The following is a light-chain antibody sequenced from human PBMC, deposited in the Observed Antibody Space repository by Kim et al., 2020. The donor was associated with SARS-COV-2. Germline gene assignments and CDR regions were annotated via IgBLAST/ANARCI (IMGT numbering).Light chain of an antibody. V-gene: IGLV3-19*01. J-gene: IGLJ3*02. CDR1: SLRNYY. CDR3: NSRDTSGHLWV. CDR2: GKN. Sequence: SSELPQDPGVSVALGQTVRITCQGNSLRNYYADWSQQKPGQAPVVVIYGKNNRPSGIPDRFSGSSSGDTASLTITGAQAEDEAVYYCNSRDTSGHLWVFGGGTKLTVL.